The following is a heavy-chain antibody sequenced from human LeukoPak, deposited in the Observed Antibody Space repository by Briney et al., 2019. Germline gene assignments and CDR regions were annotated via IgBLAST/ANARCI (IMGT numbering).Heavy chain of an antibody. CDR2: IRDSGSST. CDR3: ARDYYDSSGYYYVRVYFDY. CDR1: GFTFSSYA. J-gene: IGHJ4*02. Sequence: PGGSLRLSCAASGFTFSSYAMSWVRQAPGKGLEWVSAIRDSGSSTHYADSVKGRFTTSRDNSKNTLFLQMNSLRAEDTAVYYCARDYYDSSGYYYVRVYFDYWGQGTLVTVSS. V-gene: IGHV3-23*01. D-gene: IGHD3-22*01.